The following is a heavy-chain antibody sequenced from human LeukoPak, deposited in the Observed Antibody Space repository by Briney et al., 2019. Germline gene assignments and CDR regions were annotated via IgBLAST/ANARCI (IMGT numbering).Heavy chain of an antibody. J-gene: IGHJ4*02. V-gene: IGHV1-69*02. D-gene: IGHD5-24*01. Sequence: SAKVSCKASGGTFSSYTISWVRQAPGQGLEWMGRIIPILGIANYAQKFQGRVTITADKSTSTAYMELSSLRSEDTAVYYCARIDGYGYFDYWGQGTLVTVSS. CDR1: GGTFSSYT. CDR2: IIPILGIA. CDR3: ARIDGYGYFDY.